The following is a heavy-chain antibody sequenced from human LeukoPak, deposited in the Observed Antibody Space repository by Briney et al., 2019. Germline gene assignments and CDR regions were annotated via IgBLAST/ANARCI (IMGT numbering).Heavy chain of an antibody. J-gene: IGHJ4*02. CDR2: INHSGST. CDR3: VSETRRDGYNSFDY. D-gene: IGHD5-24*01. V-gene: IGHV4-34*01. CDR1: GGSFSGYY. Sequence: SETLSLTCAVYGGSFSGYYWSWIRQPPGKGLEWIGEINHSGSTNYNPSLKSRVTISVDTSKNQFSLKLSSVTAADTAVYYCVSETRRDGYNSFDYWDQGTLVTVSS.